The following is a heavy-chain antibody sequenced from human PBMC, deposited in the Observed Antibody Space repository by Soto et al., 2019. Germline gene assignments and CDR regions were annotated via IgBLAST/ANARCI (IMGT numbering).Heavy chain of an antibody. Sequence: SPTLSLTCAISGDSVSSSGAAWNWIRQSPSRGLEWLGRIYYRSKWFYDYAASVQSRVTINPDTSRNQFSLQLNYVVPEDTAVYYCARVHCSAGTCLDGLDVWGQGTTVTVSS. D-gene: IGHD2-15*01. CDR1: GDSVSSSGAA. CDR3: ARVHCSAGTCLDGLDV. J-gene: IGHJ6*02. CDR2: IYYRSKWFY. V-gene: IGHV6-1*01.